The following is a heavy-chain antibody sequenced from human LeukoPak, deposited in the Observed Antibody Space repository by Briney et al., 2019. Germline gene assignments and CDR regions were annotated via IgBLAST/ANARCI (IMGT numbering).Heavy chain of an antibody. J-gene: IGHJ4*02. CDR1: GFTFSSYG. V-gene: IGHV3-33*01. CDR2: IWYDGSNK. CDR3: ARDGASGELPS. Sequence: GRSLRLSCAASGFTFSSYGMHWVRQAPGKGLEWVAVIWYDGSNKYYADSVKGRFTISRDNSKNTLYLQMNSLRAEDTAVYYCARDGASGELPSWGQGTLVTVSS. D-gene: IGHD1-7*01.